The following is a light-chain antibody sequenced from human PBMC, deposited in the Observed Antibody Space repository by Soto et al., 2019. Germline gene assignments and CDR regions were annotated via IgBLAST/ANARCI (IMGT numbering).Light chain of an antibody. CDR1: QGISGY. J-gene: IGKJ3*01. CDR3: QQRFT. Sequence: DIQLTQSPSFLSASVGDRVTITCRASQGISGYLAWYQQKPGKAPNLLIYATSTLQTGVPSRFSGSGSGAEFTLTISSLQPDDFATYYCQQRFTFGPGTKVDIK. V-gene: IGKV1-9*01. CDR2: ATS.